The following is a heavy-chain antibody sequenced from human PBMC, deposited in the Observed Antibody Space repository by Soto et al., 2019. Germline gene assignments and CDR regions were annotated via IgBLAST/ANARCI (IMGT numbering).Heavy chain of an antibody. CDR1: GYTFTSYD. V-gene: IGHV1-8*01. CDR3: AREGYYGSGSYSSDYYYGMDV. J-gene: IGHJ6*02. CDR2: MNPNSGNT. Sequence: GASVKVSCKASGYTFTSYDINWVRQATGQGLEWMGWMNPNSGNTGYAQKFQGRVTMTRNTSISTAYMELSSLRSEDTAVYYCAREGYYGSGSYSSDYYYGMDVWGQGTTVTVSS. D-gene: IGHD3-10*01.